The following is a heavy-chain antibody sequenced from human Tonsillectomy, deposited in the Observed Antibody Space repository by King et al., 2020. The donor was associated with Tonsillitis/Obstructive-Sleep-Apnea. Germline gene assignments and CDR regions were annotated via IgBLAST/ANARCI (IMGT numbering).Heavy chain of an antibody. CDR3: AREIAAPYYFDY. D-gene: IGHD6-6*01. J-gene: IGHJ4*02. V-gene: IGHV4-31*03. Sequence: QLQESGPGLVKPSQTLSLTCTVSGGSISSGGYYWSWIRQHPGKGLEWIGYTYYSGSTYYNPSLKSRVTISVDTSKNQFSLKLSSVTAADTAVYYCAREIAAPYYFDYWGQGTLVTVSS. CDR1: GGSISSGGYY. CDR2: TYYSGST.